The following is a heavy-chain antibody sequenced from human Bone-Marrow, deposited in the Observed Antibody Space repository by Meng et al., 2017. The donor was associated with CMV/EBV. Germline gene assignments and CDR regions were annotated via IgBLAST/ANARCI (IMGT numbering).Heavy chain of an antibody. CDR3: ARDLRSIAARPRAFDY. J-gene: IGHJ4*02. V-gene: IGHV1-18*01. CDR1: GYPFTSYG. D-gene: IGHD6-6*01. CDR2: ISAYNGNT. Sequence: QVQLVQSGSEVKKPGASVKVGCKASGYPFTSYGISWVRQAPGQGLEWMGWISAYNGNTNYAQKLQGRVTMTTDTSTSTAYMELRSLRSDDTAVYYCARDLRSIAARPRAFDYWGQGTLVTVSS.